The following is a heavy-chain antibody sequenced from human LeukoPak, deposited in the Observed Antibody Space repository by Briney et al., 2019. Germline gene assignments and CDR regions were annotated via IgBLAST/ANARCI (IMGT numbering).Heavy chain of an antibody. V-gene: IGHV3-30*04. J-gene: IGHJ4*02. Sequence: GGSLRLSCAASGFTFSSYAIHWVRQAPGKGLEWVAVISDDGSNRYYVDSVKGRFTISRDNSKNTLYLQMNSLRTEDTAVYYCARAPASGSYREPLDYWGQGTLVTVSS. CDR1: GFTFSSYA. D-gene: IGHD1-26*01. CDR3: ARAPASGSYREPLDY. CDR2: ISDDGSNR.